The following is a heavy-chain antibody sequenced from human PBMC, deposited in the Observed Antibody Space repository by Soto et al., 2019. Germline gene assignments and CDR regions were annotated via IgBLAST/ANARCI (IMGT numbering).Heavy chain of an antibody. V-gene: IGHV1-69*06. J-gene: IGHJ4*02. CDR3: ARRPGVFDY. Sequence: QVQLVQSGAEVKKPGSSVKVSCKAPGGTFSSLAISWVRQAPGQGLEWMGGLVPVFGTANYAQKFQDRVTITADTSTSKSYMELSSLRSEETAVYYCARRPGVFDYWGQGTLVTVSS. CDR2: LVPVFGTA. CDR1: GGTFSSLA. D-gene: IGHD3-10*01.